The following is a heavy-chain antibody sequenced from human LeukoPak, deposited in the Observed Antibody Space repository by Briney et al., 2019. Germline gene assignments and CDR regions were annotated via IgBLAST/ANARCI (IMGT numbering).Heavy chain of an antibody. CDR3: ATLGYCSGGRCYSGVY. V-gene: IGHV4-30-4*08. J-gene: IGHJ4*02. CDR1: GGSISSGGYY. Sequence: SETLSLTCTVSGGSISSGGYYWSWIRQHPGKGLEWIGYIYYSGSTYYNPSLKSRVTISVDTSKNQFSLKLSSVTAADTAVYYCATLGYCSGGRCYSGVYWGQGTLVTVSS. CDR2: IYYSGST. D-gene: IGHD2-15*01.